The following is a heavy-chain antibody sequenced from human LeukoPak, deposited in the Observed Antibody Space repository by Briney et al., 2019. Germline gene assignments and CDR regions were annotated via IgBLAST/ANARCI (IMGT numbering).Heavy chain of an antibody. V-gene: IGHV4-34*01. D-gene: IGHD3-22*01. CDR3: ARGGGSSGYYLDY. Sequence: PSETLSLTCAVSGGSFSSYYWSWIRQPPGKGLEWIGEINHSGSTNYNPPLKSRVTISVDTSKNQVSLKLSSVTAADTAVYYCARGGGSSGYYLDYWGQGTLGTVSS. CDR1: GGSFSSYY. J-gene: IGHJ4*02. CDR2: INHSGST.